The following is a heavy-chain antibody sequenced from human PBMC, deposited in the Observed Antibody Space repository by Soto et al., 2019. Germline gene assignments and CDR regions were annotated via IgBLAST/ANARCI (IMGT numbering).Heavy chain of an antibody. CDR1: GYSFTSYW. CDR3: ARHCKDTAMTYYYYYGMDV. CDR2: IYPGDSDT. J-gene: IGHJ6*02. Sequence: PGESLKISCKGSGYSFTSYWIGWVRQMPGKGLEWMGIIYPGDSDTRYSPSFQGQVTISADKSISTAYLQWSSLKASDTAMYYCARHCKDTAMTYYYYYGMDVWGQGTTVTVSS. D-gene: IGHD5-18*01. V-gene: IGHV5-51*01.